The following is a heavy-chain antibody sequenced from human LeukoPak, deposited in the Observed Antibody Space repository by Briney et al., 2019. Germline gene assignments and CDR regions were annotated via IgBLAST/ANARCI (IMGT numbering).Heavy chain of an antibody. D-gene: IGHD3-3*02. CDR2: IGGSGVST. V-gene: IGHV3-23*01. Sequence: GGSLRLSCAASGFTFSSYTMNWVRPAPGKGLEWVSTIGGSGVSTYYADSVKGRFSISRDNSKNTLYLQMNSLRAEDTALYCCATHLSDAFDIWGQGTMVTVSS. J-gene: IGHJ3*02. CDR3: ATHLSDAFDI. CDR1: GFTFSSYT.